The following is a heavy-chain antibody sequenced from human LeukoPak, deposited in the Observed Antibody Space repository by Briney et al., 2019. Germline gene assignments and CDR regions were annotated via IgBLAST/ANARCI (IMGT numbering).Heavy chain of an antibody. CDR1: GGSFSGYY. CDR3: ARGRRHLWGSIRAVAGSTDAFDI. V-gene: IGHV4-34*01. J-gene: IGHJ3*02. CDR2: INHSGST. Sequence: KPSETLSLTCAVYGGSFSGYYWSWIRQPPGKGLEWIGEINHSGSTNYNPSLKSRVTISVDTSKNQFSLKLSSVTAWDTAVYYCARGRRHLWGSIRAVAGSTDAFDIWGQGTMVTVSS. D-gene: IGHD6-19*01.